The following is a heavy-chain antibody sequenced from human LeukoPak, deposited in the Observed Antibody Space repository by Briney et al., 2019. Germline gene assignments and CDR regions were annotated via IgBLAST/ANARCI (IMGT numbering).Heavy chain of an antibody. V-gene: IGHV3-11*01. CDR1: GFTFEDYE. Sequence: PGRSLRLPCEASGFTFEDYEMSWFRQAPGKGPEWILYISATGNTKYYADSVRGRFSISRDNAKSSLYLQMSTLRVEDTAVYYCARDRAFGLDFDYWGQGTLVTVSS. CDR3: ARDRAFGLDFDY. D-gene: IGHD3-16*01. J-gene: IGHJ4*02. CDR2: ISATGNTK.